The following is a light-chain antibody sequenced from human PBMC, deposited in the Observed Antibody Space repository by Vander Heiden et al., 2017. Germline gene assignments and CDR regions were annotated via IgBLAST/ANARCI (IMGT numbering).Light chain of an antibody. Sequence: EIVLTQSPATLSLSPGERATLPCRASQSVSSYLAWYQQKPGQAPRLLIYDASNRATGIPARFSGSGYGTDFTLTISSLEPEDFAVYYCQQLSNWPQYTFGQGTKMEIK. CDR2: DAS. J-gene: IGKJ2*01. CDR3: QQLSNWPQYT. V-gene: IGKV3-11*01. CDR1: QSVSSY.